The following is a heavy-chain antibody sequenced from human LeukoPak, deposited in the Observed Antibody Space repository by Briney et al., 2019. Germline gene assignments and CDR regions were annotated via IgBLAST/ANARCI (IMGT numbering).Heavy chain of an antibody. V-gene: IGHV3-74*01. Sequence: GGSLRLSCAASGFTFSSYWMHWVRQAPGKGLVWVSRINSDGSSTSYADFVKGRFTISRDNAKNTLYLQMNSLRAEDTAVYYCARDPLLSGYYDLFDYWGQGTLVTASS. CDR1: GFTFSSYW. CDR3: ARDPLLSGYYDLFDY. J-gene: IGHJ4*02. D-gene: IGHD3-22*01. CDR2: INSDGSST.